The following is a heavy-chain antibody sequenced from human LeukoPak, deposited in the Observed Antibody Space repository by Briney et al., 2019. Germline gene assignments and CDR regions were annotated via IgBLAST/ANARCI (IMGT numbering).Heavy chain of an antibody. Sequence: GGSLRLSCAASGFTVSSNYMRWVRQAPGKGLEWVSVIYSGGTTYYADSVKGRFTISRDNSKNTLYLQMNSLRGEDTAVYYCARVLSVSYCDSWGQGTLVTVSS. V-gene: IGHV3-53*01. CDR1: GFTVSSNY. CDR3: ARVLSVSYCDS. CDR2: IYSGGTT. D-gene: IGHD2/OR15-2a*01. J-gene: IGHJ4*02.